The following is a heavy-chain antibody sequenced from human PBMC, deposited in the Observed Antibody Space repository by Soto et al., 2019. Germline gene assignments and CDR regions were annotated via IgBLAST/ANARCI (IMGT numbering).Heavy chain of an antibody. D-gene: IGHD3-3*01. CDR2: IYYNGST. CDR1: GGSISRYY. CDR3: ARAYYDFWSGYWRWFDP. Sequence: SETLSLTCTVSGGSISRYYWSWIRPPPGKGLEWIGFIYYNGSTNYNPSLKSRVTISVDTSKNQFSLKLSSVTAADTAVYYCARAYYDFWSGYWRWFDPWGQGTLVTVS. J-gene: IGHJ5*02. V-gene: IGHV4-59*01.